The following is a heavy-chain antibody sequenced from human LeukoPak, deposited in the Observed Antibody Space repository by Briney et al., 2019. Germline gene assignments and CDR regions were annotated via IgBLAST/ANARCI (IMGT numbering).Heavy chain of an antibody. V-gene: IGHV3-11*01. J-gene: IGHJ4*02. CDR1: GFTFNDYY. CDR3: ARDYAWDSYGLVLDS. CDR2: ISGSGDRI. Sequence: GGSLRLSCAASGFTFNDYYMSWIRQAPGEGLEWISYISGSGDRIYYADSVKGRFTISRDNAKNSLYLQLNSLRAEDTAVYYCARDYAWDSYGLVLDSWGQGALVTVSS. D-gene: IGHD3-16*02.